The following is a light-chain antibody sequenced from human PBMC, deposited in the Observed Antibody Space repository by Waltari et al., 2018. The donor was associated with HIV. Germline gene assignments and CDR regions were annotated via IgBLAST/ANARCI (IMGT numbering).Light chain of an antibody. J-gene: IGKJ1*01. CDR1: QSVLHSSNRNNY. CDR3: QQYFSNPRT. V-gene: IGKV4-1*01. Sequence: DIVMTQSPDSLVVSLGERATINCKSSQSVLHSSNRNNYLAWYQQKPGQPPKLLIYWASSRGFGVPDRFSGSGSGTDFTLTISSLQAEDVAVYYCQQYFSNPRTFGQGTKVEIK. CDR2: WAS.